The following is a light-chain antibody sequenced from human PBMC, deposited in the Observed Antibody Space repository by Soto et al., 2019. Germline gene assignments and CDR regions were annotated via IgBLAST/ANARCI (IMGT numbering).Light chain of an antibody. CDR2: AAS. J-gene: IGKJ1*01. V-gene: IGKV1-5*01. Sequence: DIQMTQSPSTLSASVGDRVTITCRASLSITTWLAWYQQKPGKAPKRLIYAASSLQSGVPSRFSGSGSGTEFTLTISSLQPEDFATYYCLQHNSYPWTFGQGTKVDIK. CDR3: LQHNSYPWT. CDR1: LSITTW.